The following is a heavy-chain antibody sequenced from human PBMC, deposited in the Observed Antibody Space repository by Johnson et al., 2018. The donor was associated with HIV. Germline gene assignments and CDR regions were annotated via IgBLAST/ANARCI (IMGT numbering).Heavy chain of an antibody. D-gene: IGHD6-6*01. J-gene: IGHJ3*02. Sequence: QVQLVESGGGVVQPGRSLRLSCAASGFTFSSYAMHWVRQAPGKGLEWVAVISYDGSNKYYADSVKGRFTISRDNSKNTLYLQMNSLRVADTAVYDCASLPIAARPPTDAFDIWGQGTMVTVSS. CDR2: ISYDGSNK. V-gene: IGHV3-30*04. CDR3: ASLPIAARPPTDAFDI. CDR1: GFTFSSYA.